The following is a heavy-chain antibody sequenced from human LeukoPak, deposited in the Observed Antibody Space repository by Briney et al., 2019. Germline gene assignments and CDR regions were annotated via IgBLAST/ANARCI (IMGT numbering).Heavy chain of an antibody. CDR2: INGGNGNT. CDR1: GYTFTSYA. V-gene: IGHV1-3*01. D-gene: IGHD3-10*01. Sequence: GASVKVSFKASGYTFTSYAIHWVRQAPGQRLEWLGWINGGNGNTNYSQKFQDRVTITRDTSASTAYMELSSLRSEDTAVYYCARDLTMIRGAGFYYYYGMDVWGKGTTVTVSS. J-gene: IGHJ6*04. CDR3: ARDLTMIRGAGFYYYYGMDV.